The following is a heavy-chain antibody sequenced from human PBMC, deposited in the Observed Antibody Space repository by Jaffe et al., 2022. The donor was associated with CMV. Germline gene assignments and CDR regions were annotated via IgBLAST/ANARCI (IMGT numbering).Heavy chain of an antibody. CDR2: IRSKTYGGTT. Sequence: EVQLVESGGALVQPGRSLRLSCTASGFTFGDYVMSWVRQAPGKGLEWVGFIRSKTYGGTTEYAASVKGRFTISRDDSKSIAYLQMNSLKAEDTGVYYCTRALPTTVLRYSYYYMDVWGKGSTVTVSS. CDR3: TRALPTTVLRYSYYYMDV. D-gene: IGHD4-17*01. CDR1: GFTFGDYV. V-gene: IGHV3-49*04. J-gene: IGHJ6*03.